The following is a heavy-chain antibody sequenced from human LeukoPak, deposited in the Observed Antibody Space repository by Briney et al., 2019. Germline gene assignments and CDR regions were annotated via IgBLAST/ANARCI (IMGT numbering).Heavy chain of an antibody. J-gene: IGHJ2*01. CDR3: ARSRGYYPGYFDL. D-gene: IGHD3-22*01. V-gene: IGHV4-31*03. CDR1: GGSISSGGYY. Sequence: PSETLSLTCTVSGGSISSGGYYWSWIRQHPGKGLEWIGYIYYSGSTYYNPSLKSRVTISVDTSKTQFSLKLSSVTAADTAVYYCARSRGYYPGYFDLWGRGTLVTVSS. CDR2: IYYSGST.